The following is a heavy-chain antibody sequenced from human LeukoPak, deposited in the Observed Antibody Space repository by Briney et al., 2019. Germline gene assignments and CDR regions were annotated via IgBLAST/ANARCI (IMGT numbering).Heavy chain of an antibody. CDR2: IYYRGST. CDR3: ARRRYYDSTGYLD. CDR1: GDSISSSSYY. Sequence: SETLSLTCTISGDSISSSSYYWGWIRQPPGKGLAWIGDIYYRGSTYYSPSLKSRGSISIDTSNNQFSLTLNSVTAADTALYFCARRRYYDSTGYLDWGQGTLVTVSS. V-gene: IGHV4-39*01. D-gene: IGHD3-22*01. J-gene: IGHJ1*01.